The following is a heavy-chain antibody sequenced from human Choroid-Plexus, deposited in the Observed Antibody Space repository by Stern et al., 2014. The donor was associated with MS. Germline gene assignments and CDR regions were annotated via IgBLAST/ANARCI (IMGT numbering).Heavy chain of an antibody. Sequence: VQLVESGGGVVQPGRPLRLSCVASGFTLGSCAMHWVRQAPGKGLAWVAGVSYDGSNKYYADSVKGRFTISRDNSQNTLYMQMSSLRPEDTAVYYCAKDRQYLTYFFDHWGQGSQVTVSS. CDR1: GFTLGSCA. CDR3: AKDRQYLTYFFDH. V-gene: IGHV3-30*18. D-gene: IGHD2/OR15-2a*01. CDR2: VSYDGSNK. J-gene: IGHJ5*02.